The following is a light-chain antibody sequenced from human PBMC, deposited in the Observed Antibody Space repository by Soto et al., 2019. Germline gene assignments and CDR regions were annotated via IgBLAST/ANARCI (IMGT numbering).Light chain of an antibody. CDR2: ENN. Sequence: QSVLTQPPSVSAAPGQKVTISCSGSSSNIGNNYVSWYQQLPGAAPKLLIYENNRRPSGIPDRFSGSESDTSATLGITGLQTGDEADYYCGTWDSSLSGGVFGGGTKLTVL. J-gene: IGLJ2*01. CDR3: GTWDSSLSGGV. V-gene: IGLV1-51*02. CDR1: SSNIGNNY.